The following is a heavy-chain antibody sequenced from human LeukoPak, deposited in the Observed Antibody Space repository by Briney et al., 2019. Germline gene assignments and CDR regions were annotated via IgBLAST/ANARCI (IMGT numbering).Heavy chain of an antibody. CDR2: INPNSGGT. CDR3: ARETVTTGDAFDI. V-gene: IGHV1-2*02. Sequence: ASVKVSCKASGYTFTRYYMHWVGQAPGQGLEWMGWINPNSGGTNYAQKFQGRVTMTRDTSISTAYMELSRLRSDDTAVYYCARETVTTGDAFDIWGQGTMVTVSS. J-gene: IGHJ3*02. D-gene: IGHD4-17*01. CDR1: GYTFTRYY.